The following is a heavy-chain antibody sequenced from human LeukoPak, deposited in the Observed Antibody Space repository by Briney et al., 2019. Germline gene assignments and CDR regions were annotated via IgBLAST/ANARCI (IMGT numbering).Heavy chain of an antibody. CDR2: ISYDERSK. J-gene: IGHJ1*01. V-gene: IGHV3-30*04. Sequence: GGSLRLSCAASGFTFSSYAMHWVRQAPGKGLEWVAVISYDERSKYDADSVKGRFTISRDNSKNTLYLQMNSLRAEDTAVYYCAKDGSRAWDIGFQHWGQGTLVTVSS. D-gene: IGHD2-15*01. CDR1: GFTFSSYA. CDR3: AKDGSRAWDIGFQH.